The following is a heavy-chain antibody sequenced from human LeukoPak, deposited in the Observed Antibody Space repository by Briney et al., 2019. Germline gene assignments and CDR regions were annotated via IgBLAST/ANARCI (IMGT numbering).Heavy chain of an antibody. D-gene: IGHD2-8*01. CDR2: ISYDGSNK. CDR3: AKAIYCTNGVCGIDY. Sequence: GGSLRLSCAASGFTFSSYGMHWVRQAPGKGLEWVAVISYDGSNKYYADSVKGRFTISRDSSKNTLYLQMNSLRAEDTAVYYCAKAIYCTNGVCGIDYWGQGTLVTVSS. J-gene: IGHJ4*02. V-gene: IGHV3-30*18. CDR1: GFTFSSYG.